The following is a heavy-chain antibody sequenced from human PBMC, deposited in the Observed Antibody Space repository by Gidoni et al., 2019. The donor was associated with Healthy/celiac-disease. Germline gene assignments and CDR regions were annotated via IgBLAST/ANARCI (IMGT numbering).Heavy chain of an antibody. V-gene: IGHV4-34*01. D-gene: IGHD6-13*01. CDR2: IKHSGST. J-gene: IGHJ5*02. Sequence: QVQLQQWGAGLLKPSETLSITCAVYGGSFSGYYWSWIRQPPGQGLEWLGEIKHSGSTNYNPPLKRRVPISVDTSKNQFSLKLSSVTAADTAVYYCARVIAAAGTGWFDPWGQGTLVTVSS. CDR3: ARVIAAAGTGWFDP. CDR1: GGSFSGYY.